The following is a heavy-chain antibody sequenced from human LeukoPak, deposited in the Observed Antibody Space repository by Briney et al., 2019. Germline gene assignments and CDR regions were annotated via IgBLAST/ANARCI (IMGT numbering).Heavy chain of an antibody. CDR3: ASNTGTVFDY. V-gene: IGHV4-61*05. Sequence: PSETLSLTCSVSGASIRSSSYYWGWVRQPPGKGLEWIGYVYYSGSTEYNPSLSSRVTITLEMSKHQFSLNLASVTAADTAVYYCASNTGTVFDYWGQGALVTVSS. J-gene: IGHJ4*02. D-gene: IGHD1-7*01. CDR1: GASIRSSSYY. CDR2: VYYSGST.